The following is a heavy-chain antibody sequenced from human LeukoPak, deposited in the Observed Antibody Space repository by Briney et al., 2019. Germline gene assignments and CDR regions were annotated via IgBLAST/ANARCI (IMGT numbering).Heavy chain of an antibody. Sequence: VASVKVSCKASGYTSTSYDINWVRQATGQGLEWMGWMNPNSGNTGYAQKFQGRVTMTRNTSISTAYMELSSLRSEDTAVYYCARDTMSSSSSWYGENWFDPWGQGTLVTVSS. CDR2: MNPNSGNT. V-gene: IGHV1-8*01. D-gene: IGHD6-13*01. J-gene: IGHJ5*02. CDR3: ARDTMSSSSSWYGENWFDP. CDR1: GYTSTSYD.